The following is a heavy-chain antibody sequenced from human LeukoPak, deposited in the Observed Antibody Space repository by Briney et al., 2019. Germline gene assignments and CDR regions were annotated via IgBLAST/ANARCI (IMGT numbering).Heavy chain of an antibody. J-gene: IGHJ4*02. CDR1: GFTVSSNY. V-gene: IGHV3-53*05. CDR3: TKEHSSGWPTIDC. D-gene: IGHD6-19*01. CDR2: IYSGGST. Sequence: GGSLRLSCAASGFTVSSNYMSWVRQAPGKGLEWVSVIYSGGSTYYADSVKGRFIISRDNSKNSLYLQMNSLRTEDTALYYCTKEHSSGWPTIDCWGQGTLVTVSS.